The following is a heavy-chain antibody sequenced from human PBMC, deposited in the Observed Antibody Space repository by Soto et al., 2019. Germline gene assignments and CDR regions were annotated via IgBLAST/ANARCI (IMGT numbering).Heavy chain of an antibody. J-gene: IGHJ5*02. CDR2: VRTKSKNFAT. D-gene: IGHD6-13*01. Sequence: EVQLVESGGGLVQPGGSLKLSCAASGFTFRDTAMYWVRQASGKGLEWVGRVRTKSKNFATAYAASLKGRFSISRDDSKNMVYLQMNSLKTEDTAKYYCLPNHVAAATLFDPWGQGTLVIVSS. CDR3: LPNHVAAATLFDP. V-gene: IGHV3-73*02. CDR1: GFTFRDTA.